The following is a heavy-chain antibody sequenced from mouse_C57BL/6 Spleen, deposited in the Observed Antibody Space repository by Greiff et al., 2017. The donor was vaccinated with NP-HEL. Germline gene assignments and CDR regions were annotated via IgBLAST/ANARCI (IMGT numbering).Heavy chain of an antibody. V-gene: IGHV1-15*01. J-gene: IGHJ2*01. D-gene: IGHD4-1*01. Sequence: VKLMESGAELVRPGASVTLSCKASGYTFTDYEMHWVKQTSVHGLEWIGAIDPETGGTAYNQKFKGKAILTADKSSSTAYMELRSLTSEDSAVYYDFWDLGDYWGQGTTLTVSS. CDR2: IDPETGGT. CDR3: FWDLGDY. CDR1: GYTFTDYE.